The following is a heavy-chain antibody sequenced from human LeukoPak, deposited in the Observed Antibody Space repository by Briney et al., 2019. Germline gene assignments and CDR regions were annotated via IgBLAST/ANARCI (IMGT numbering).Heavy chain of an antibody. CDR1: GGTFSSYA. CDR3: ARDDSSGYPDY. CDR2: ISPIFGTA. V-gene: IGHV1-69*05. J-gene: IGHJ4*02. D-gene: IGHD3-22*01. Sequence: ASVKVSCKASGGTFSSYAISWVRQAPGQGLEWMGRISPIFGTANYAQKFQGRVTITTDESTSTAYMELSSLRSEDTAVYYCARDDSSGYPDYWGQGTLVTVSS.